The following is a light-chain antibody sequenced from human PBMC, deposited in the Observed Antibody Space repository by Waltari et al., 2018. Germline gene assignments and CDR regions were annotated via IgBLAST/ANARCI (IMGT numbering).Light chain of an antibody. J-gene: IGLJ1*01. V-gene: IGLV2-14*03. Sequence: QSALTQPASVSVSPGQSITISCTGTSSDVGAYDYVSWYQQHPGKAPQLMIYDVSNRPSGISNRFSGSKSGNTASLSISGLQTEDEAEYYCSAYTTSVTLVFGTGTKVTVL. CDR2: DVS. CDR1: SSDVGAYDY. CDR3: SAYTTSVTLV.